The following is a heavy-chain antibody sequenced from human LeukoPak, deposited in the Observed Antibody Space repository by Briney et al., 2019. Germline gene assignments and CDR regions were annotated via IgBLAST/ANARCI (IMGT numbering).Heavy chain of an antibody. D-gene: IGHD6-19*01. CDR3: ATGGGIAVSHI. Sequence: PSETLSLTCAVYGGSFSGYYWSWIRQPPGKGLEWIGSIYYSGTTYYNPSLKSRVTISVDTSKSQFSLKLTSVTAADTAFYFCATGGGIAVSHIWGQGTLVTVSS. V-gene: IGHV4-34*01. CDR1: GGSFSGYY. CDR2: IYYSGTT. J-gene: IGHJ4*02.